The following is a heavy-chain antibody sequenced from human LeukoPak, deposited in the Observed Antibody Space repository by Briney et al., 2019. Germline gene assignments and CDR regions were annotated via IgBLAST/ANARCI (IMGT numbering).Heavy chain of an antibody. CDR3: VTGYYEPFDN. J-gene: IGHJ4*02. V-gene: IGHV4-59*01. D-gene: IGHD3-3*01. Sequence: SETLSLTCSVSGASLNYWGWIRQSPGKGLEWLGYISDTGKTDYNPSLKSRGTLSLDTSKNQFSLRLTSVTAADTAVYYCVTGYYEPFDNWGQGTLGNVSS. CDR1: GASLNY. CDR2: ISDTGKT.